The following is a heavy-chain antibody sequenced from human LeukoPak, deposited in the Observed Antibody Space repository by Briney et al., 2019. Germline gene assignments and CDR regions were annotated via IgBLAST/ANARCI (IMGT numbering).Heavy chain of an antibody. J-gene: IGHJ3*02. CDR1: GFTFSSYG. Sequence: GGSLRLSCAASGFTFSSYGMHWVRQAPGKGLEWVAFIRYDGSNKYYADSVKGRFTISRDNSKNTLYLQMNSLRAEDTAVYYCARDAPPLDYYDSSGYSDAFDIWGQGTMVTVSS. D-gene: IGHD3-22*01. CDR3: ARDAPPLDYYDSSGYSDAFDI. CDR2: IRYDGSNK. V-gene: IGHV3-30*02.